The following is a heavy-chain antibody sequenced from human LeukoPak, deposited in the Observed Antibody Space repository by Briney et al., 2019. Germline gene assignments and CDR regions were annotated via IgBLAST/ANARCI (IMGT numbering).Heavy chain of an antibody. CDR1: GFTFDDYA. D-gene: IGHD5-24*01. V-gene: IGHV3-9*01. J-gene: IGHJ4*02. CDR3: AKGYRKGRWLPLDY. CDR2: ISWNSGSI. Sequence: GGSLRLSCAASGFTFDDYAMHWVRQAPGKGLEWISSISWNSGSIGYADSVKGRFTISRDNAKNSLYVQMNSLRTEDTALYYCAKGYRKGRWLPLDYWGQGTLVTVSS.